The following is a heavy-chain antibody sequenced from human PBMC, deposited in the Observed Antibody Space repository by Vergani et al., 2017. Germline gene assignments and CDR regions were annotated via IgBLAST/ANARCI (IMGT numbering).Heavy chain of an antibody. J-gene: IGHJ6*03. V-gene: IGHV4-34*02. CDR2: INNDGHT. Sequence: QVQLQQWGAGVVKPSGTLSLTCAVFGESFSSFYWSWIRQPPGKGLEWIGEINNDGHTNYNPSLESRVTVSRDTAKNQFSLNLMSVTAADTAVYYCARDQVPAAIRLNVGNYMDVWGKGTTVIVSS. CDR1: GESFSSFY. CDR3: ARDQVPAAIRLNVGNYMDV. D-gene: IGHD2-2*02.